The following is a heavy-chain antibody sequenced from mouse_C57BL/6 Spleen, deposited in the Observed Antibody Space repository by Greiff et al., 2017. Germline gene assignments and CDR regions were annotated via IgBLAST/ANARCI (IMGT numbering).Heavy chain of an antibody. V-gene: IGHV3-6*01. CDR3: ARGGPLMDY. CDR2: ISYDGSN. J-gene: IGHJ4*01. Sequence: VQLKESGPGLVKPSQSLSLTCSVTGYSITSGYYWNWIRQFPGNKLEWMGYISYDGSNNYNPSLKNRISITRDTSKNQFFLKLNSVTTEDTATYYCARGGPLMDYWGQGTSVTVSS. CDR1: GYSITSGYY.